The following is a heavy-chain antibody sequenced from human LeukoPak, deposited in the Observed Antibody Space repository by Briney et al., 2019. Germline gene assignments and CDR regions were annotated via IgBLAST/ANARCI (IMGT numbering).Heavy chain of an antibody. J-gene: IGHJ6*03. CDR2: IRYDGSNK. CDR3: AKDLGYCSSTSCYWYYYYMDV. CDR1: GFTFSSYS. Sequence: GGSLRLSCAASGFTFSSYSMNWVRQAPGKGLEWVAFIRYDGSNKYYADSVKGRFTISRDNSKNTVYLQMNSLRGEDTAVYYCAKDLGYCSSTSCYWYYYYMDVWGKGTTVTASS. V-gene: IGHV3-30*02. D-gene: IGHD2-2*01.